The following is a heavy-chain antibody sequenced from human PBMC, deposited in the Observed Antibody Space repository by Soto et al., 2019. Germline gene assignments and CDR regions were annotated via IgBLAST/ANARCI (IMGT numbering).Heavy chain of an antibody. J-gene: IGHJ4*02. CDR2: INTGNDNT. Sequence: GASVKVSCKASGYTFTSYPMHWVRQAPGQRLEWMGWINTGNDNTKYSQKFQGRATINRDTSASTVYMELSSLRSEDTAVYYCAKYSSGWSFDYWGQGTLVTVSS. D-gene: IGHD6-19*01. CDR3: AKYSSGWSFDY. CDR1: GYTFTSYP. V-gene: IGHV1-3*04.